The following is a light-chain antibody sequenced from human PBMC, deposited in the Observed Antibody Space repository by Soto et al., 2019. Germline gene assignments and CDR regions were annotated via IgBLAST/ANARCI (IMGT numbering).Light chain of an antibody. CDR3: QQYYSYPPT. Sequence: AIRMTQSPSSLSASTGDRVTITCRASQGISSYLAWYQQKPGKAPKLLIYAASTLQSGVPSRFSGSGSGTDFTLTISCLQSEDCATYYCQQYYSYPPTFGQGTKLEIK. CDR2: AAS. J-gene: IGKJ2*01. CDR1: QGISSY. V-gene: IGKV1-8*01.